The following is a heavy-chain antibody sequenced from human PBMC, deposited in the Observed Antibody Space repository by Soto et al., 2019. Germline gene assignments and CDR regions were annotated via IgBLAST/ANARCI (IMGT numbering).Heavy chain of an antibody. J-gene: IGHJ4*02. CDR3: ASHLIMPGTRGFDS. V-gene: IGHV4-4*03. CDR2: IYHGGST. Sequence: QVQLQESGPGLVKPPGTLSLTCTVSSGSITSSKWWSWVRQPPGKGLEWIGEIYHGGSTNYNPSLKGRVTLSVDKSKNQLSLQLSSVTAADTAVYYCASHLIMPGTRGFDSWGQGTLVTVSS. CDR1: SGSITSSKW. D-gene: IGHD6-13*01.